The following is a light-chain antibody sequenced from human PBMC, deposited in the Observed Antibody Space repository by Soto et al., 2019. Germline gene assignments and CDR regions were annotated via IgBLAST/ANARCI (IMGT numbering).Light chain of an antibody. CDR1: QSVSSSY. Sequence: ESVLTQSPGTLSLSPGERATLSCRASQSVSSSYLAWYQQKPGQAPRLFIYGASTRATGIPDRFSGSGSGTDFTLTISRLEPADFAVYYCQQYGTSPRTFGQGTKV. J-gene: IGKJ1*01. V-gene: IGKV3-20*01. CDR2: GAS. CDR3: QQYGTSPRT.